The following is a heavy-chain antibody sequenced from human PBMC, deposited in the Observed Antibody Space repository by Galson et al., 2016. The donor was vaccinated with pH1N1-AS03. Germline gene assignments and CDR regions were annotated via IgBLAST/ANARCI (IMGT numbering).Heavy chain of an antibody. Sequence: SLRLSCAASGFTFSGSAVHWVRQASGKGLEWVGHIRSKANSYATAYAASVKGRFTIPRDDSKNTAYLQMNSLKTEDTAVYYCTRPGGAAAGTRVDYWGQGTLVTVSS. V-gene: IGHV3-73*01. CDR1: GFTFSGSA. D-gene: IGHD6-13*01. J-gene: IGHJ4*02. CDR2: IRSKANSYAT. CDR3: TRPGGAAAGTRVDY.